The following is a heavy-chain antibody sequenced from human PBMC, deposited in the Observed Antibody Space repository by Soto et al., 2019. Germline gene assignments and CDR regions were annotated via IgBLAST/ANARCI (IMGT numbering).Heavy chain of an antibody. J-gene: IGHJ4*02. V-gene: IGHV3-23*01. D-gene: IGHD3-22*01. Sequence: EVQLLESGGGLVQPGGSLRLSCVASGFTFINYGMSWVRQAPGKGLEWVSTISGSGGSTYYAASVKGRLTISRDNSKNTLYLQMNSLRAEDTAVYYCANLPSSGYYYVDYWGQGTLVTVSS. CDR1: GFTFINYG. CDR3: ANLPSSGYYYVDY. CDR2: ISGSGGST.